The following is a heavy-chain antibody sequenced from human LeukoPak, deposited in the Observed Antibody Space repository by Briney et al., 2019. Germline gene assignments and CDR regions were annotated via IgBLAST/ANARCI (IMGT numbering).Heavy chain of an antibody. CDR1: GYTFTSYD. V-gene: IGHV1-8*01. CDR3: ARAGPYCSGGSCPGRGMDV. J-gene: IGHJ6*02. Sequence: ASVKVSCKASGYTFTSYDINWVRQATGQGLEWMGWMNPNSGNTVYAQKFQGRVTMTRNTSISTAYMELSSLRSEDTAVYYCARAGPYCSGGSCPGRGMDVWGQGTTVTVSS. CDR2: MNPNSGNT. D-gene: IGHD2-15*01.